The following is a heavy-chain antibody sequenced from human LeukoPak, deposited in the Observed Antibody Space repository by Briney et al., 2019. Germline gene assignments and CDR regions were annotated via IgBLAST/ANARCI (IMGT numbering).Heavy chain of an antibody. CDR1: GGSFSGYY. CDR3: ARWARGTSDY. V-gene: IGHV4-34*01. CDR2: INHSGST. J-gene: IGHJ4*02. D-gene: IGHD3-16*01. Sequence: SETLSLTCAVYGGSFSGYYWSWIRQPPGKGLEWIGEINHSGSTNYNPSLKSRVTISVDTSKNQFSLKLSSVTAADTAVYYCARWARGTSDYWGQGTLVTVSS.